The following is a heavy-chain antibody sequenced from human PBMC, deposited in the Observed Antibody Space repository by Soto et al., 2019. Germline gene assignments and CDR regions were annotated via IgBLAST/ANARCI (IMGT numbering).Heavy chain of an antibody. D-gene: IGHD2-2*01. Sequence: EVQLLESGGALVQPGGSLRLSCAASGFTVSNNYMIWVRQAPGKGLEWVSLIYSGGGIYYADSVRGRVPISRDSSKNTLYLQMNSLRVEDTAVYYCATSPAVGVWGQGTTVTVSS. CDR2: IYSGGGI. V-gene: IGHV3-66*01. J-gene: IGHJ6*02. CDR1: GFTVSNNY. CDR3: ATSPAVGV.